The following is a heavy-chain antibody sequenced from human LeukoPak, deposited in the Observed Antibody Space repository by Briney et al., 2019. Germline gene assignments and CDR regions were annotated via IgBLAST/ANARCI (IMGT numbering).Heavy chain of an antibody. CDR1: RYSFTSYW. CDR2: IYPGDSDN. CDR3: ARRRYCSGGSCAPFWFNP. D-gene: IGHD2-15*01. J-gene: IGHJ5*02. Sequence: GVSLQISCQGSRYSFTSYWIGWARPMPGKGLAWMGIIYPGDSDNSYSPSFQGQVTISADKSISTAYLQWSSLKASDTAMYYCARRRYCSGGSCAPFWFNPWGQGTLVTVSS. V-gene: IGHV5-51*01.